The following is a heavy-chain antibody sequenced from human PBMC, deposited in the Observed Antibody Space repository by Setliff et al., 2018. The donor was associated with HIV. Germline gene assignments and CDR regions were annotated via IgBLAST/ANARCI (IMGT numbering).Heavy chain of an antibody. Sequence: AGGSLRLSCAASGFTFDDYGMSWVRQAPGKGLEWVSGINWNGASTGYADSVKGRFTISRDNAKNSLYLQMNSLRAEDTALYYCARDQIYYDSRYYYYMDVWGKGTTVTVSS. D-gene: IGHD3-22*01. CDR1: GFTFDDYG. CDR2: INWNGAST. V-gene: IGHV3-20*04. J-gene: IGHJ6*03. CDR3: ARDQIYYDSRYYYYMDV.